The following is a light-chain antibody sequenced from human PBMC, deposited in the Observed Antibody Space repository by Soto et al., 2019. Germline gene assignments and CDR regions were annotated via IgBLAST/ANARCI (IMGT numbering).Light chain of an antibody. Sequence: DVQMTQSPSSLSAFVGDRVTITCRASQGIAPYLAWFQQKTGKVPKLLIYATSTFQSGVPSRFSGSGSGTDFTLTINSLQPEDVGTYYCQKYNSAPLTLGGGTKVEIK. J-gene: IGKJ4*01. CDR1: QGIAPY. V-gene: IGKV1-27*01. CDR3: QKYNSAPLT. CDR2: ATS.